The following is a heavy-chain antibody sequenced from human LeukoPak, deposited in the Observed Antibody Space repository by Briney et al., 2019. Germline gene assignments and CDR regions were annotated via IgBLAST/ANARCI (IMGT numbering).Heavy chain of an antibody. CDR3: AKLGKFSGWYDWFDP. D-gene: IGHD6-19*01. J-gene: IGHJ5*02. Sequence: PGRSLRLSCAASGFTFSSYAMHWVRQAPGKGLEWVAVISYDGSNKYYADSVKGRFTISRDNSKNTLYLQMNSLRAEDTAVYCCAKLGKFSGWYDWFDPWGQGTLVTVSS. CDR1: GFTFSSYA. CDR2: ISYDGSNK. V-gene: IGHV3-30-3*02.